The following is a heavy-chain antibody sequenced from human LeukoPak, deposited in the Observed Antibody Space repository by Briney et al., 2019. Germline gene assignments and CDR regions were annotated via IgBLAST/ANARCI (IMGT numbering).Heavy chain of an antibody. D-gene: IGHD3-9*01. Sequence: PGGSLRLSCAASGFTFSDAWMNWVRQAPGKGLEWVSSISSSSSYIYYADSVKGRFTISRDNAKNSLYLQMNSLRAEDTAVYYCARADYDILTGCDYWGQGTLVTVSS. V-gene: IGHV3-21*01. CDR1: GFTFSDAW. J-gene: IGHJ4*02. CDR2: ISSSSSYI. CDR3: ARADYDILTGCDY.